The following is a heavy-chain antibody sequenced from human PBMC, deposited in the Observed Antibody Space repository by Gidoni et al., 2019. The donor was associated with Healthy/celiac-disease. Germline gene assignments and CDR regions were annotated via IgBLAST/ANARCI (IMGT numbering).Heavy chain of an antibody. CDR2: IYSSGST. J-gene: IGHJ5*02. CDR3: ARGVNYYDSSGYYPKSVWWFDP. D-gene: IGHD3-22*01. Sequence: QVQLQESGPGLVKPSETLSLTCTVSGGSISRYYWSWIRQPPGKGLEWIGYIYSSGSTNYNPSLKSRVTISVDTSKNQFSLKLSSVTAADTAVYYCARGVNYYDSSGYYPKSVWWFDPWGQGTLVTVSS. CDR1: GGSISRYY. V-gene: IGHV4-59*01.